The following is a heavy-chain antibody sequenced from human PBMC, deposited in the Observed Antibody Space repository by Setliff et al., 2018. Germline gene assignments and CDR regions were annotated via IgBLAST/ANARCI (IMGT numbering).Heavy chain of an antibody. V-gene: IGHV4-59*04. Sequence: PSETLSLTCTVSGGSISSYYWSWIRQPPGKGLEWIASIYYRGSTSYNSSLKSRVSISVDTSKNQFSLNLNSVTAADTAVYYCATLTGDRGVDYWGQGRLVTVSS. CDR3: ATLTGDRGVDY. J-gene: IGHJ4*02. D-gene: IGHD7-27*01. CDR2: IYYRGST. CDR1: GGSISSYY.